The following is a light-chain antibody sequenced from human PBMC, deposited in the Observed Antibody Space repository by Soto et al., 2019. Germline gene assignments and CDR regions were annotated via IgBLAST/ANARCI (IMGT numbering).Light chain of an antibody. CDR3: QQYNALWYT. J-gene: IGKJ2*01. Sequence: DIQMTQYPATLSASLGDRVTITCRASQTINRWLAWYQQKPRKAPKLLIYDGSTLQSGVPSRFSGSGSGTEFTLTISSLQPDDVATYYCQQYNALWYTFGQGTKVDI. CDR2: DGS. CDR1: QTINRW. V-gene: IGKV1-5*01.